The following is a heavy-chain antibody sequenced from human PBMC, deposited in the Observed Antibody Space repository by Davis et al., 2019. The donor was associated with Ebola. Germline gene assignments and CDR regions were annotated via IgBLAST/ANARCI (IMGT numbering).Heavy chain of an antibody. CDR1: GFTFSSYA. CDR3: ARDQGRRFGELSDYYYGIDV. Sequence: GESLKISCAASGFTFSSYAMSWVRQAPGKGLEWVSAISGSGGSTYYADSVKGRFTISRDNAKNTLYLQMNSLRAEDTAVYYCARDQGRRFGELSDYYYGIDVWGQGTTVTVSS. V-gene: IGHV3-23*01. CDR2: ISGSGGST. J-gene: IGHJ6*02. D-gene: IGHD3-10*01.